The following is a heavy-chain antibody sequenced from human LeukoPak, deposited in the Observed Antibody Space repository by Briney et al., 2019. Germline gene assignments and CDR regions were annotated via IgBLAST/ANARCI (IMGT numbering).Heavy chain of an antibody. CDR3: ARILYSYGPYPFDP. V-gene: IGHV4-34*01. CDR1: GGSFSGYY. Sequence: SETLSLTCAVYGGSFSGYYWSWIRQPPGKGLEWIGEINHSGSTNYNPSLKSRVTISVGTSKNQFSLKLSSVTAADTAVYYCARILYSYGPYPFDPWGQGTLVTVSS. J-gene: IGHJ5*02. CDR2: INHSGST. D-gene: IGHD5-18*01.